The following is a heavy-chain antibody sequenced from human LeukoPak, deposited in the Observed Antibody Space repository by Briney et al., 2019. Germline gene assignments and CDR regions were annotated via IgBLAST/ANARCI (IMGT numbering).Heavy chain of an antibody. CDR2: ISSTSTYI. CDR3: AREHTAMAYDY. D-gene: IGHD5-18*01. V-gene: IGHV3-21*01. CDR1: GFAFSDDS. Sequence: GGSLRLSCVAPGFAFSDDSMNWVRQPPGKGLEWVSSISSTSTYIYYADSVKGRFTISRDNARNSLFLQMNNLRVDDSAVYYCAREHTAMAYDYWGQGNLVTVSS. J-gene: IGHJ4*02.